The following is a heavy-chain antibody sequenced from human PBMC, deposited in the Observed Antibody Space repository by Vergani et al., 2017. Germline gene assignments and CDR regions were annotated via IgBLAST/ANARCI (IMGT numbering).Heavy chain of an antibody. D-gene: IGHD3-22*01. Sequence: QVQLVQSGAEVKKPGSSVKVSCKASGGTFSSYAISWVRQAPGQGLEWMGRIIPIFGTANYAQKFQGRVTITADESTSTAYMELSSLRSEDTAVYYCARDSAPLIVYYDSSEYYFDYWGQGTLVTVSS. V-gene: IGHV1-69*13. CDR2: IIPIFGTA. CDR3: ARDSAPLIVYYDSSEYYFDY. CDR1: GGTFSSYA. J-gene: IGHJ4*02.